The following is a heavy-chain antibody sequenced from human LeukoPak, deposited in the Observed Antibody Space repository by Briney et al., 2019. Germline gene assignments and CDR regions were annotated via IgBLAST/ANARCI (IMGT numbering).Heavy chain of an antibody. CDR3: ARVKAFLGGWFDP. J-gene: IGHJ5*02. Sequence: GASVKVSCKXSGYTFTSNYMHWVRQAPGQGLEWMGLINPSGGSTSYAQKFQGRVTMTRDTSTSTVYMELSSLRSEDTAVYYCARVKAFLGGWFDPWGQGTLVTVSS. V-gene: IGHV1-46*03. CDR2: INPSGGST. D-gene: IGHD3-16*01. CDR1: GYTFTSNY.